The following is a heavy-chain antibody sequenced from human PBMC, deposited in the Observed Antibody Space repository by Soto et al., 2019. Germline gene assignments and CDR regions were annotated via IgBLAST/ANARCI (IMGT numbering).Heavy chain of an antibody. J-gene: IGHJ4*02. CDR1: GINFSTYA. CDR2: ITSLGST. CDR3: AKGPLIVVVPFDY. D-gene: IGHD2-15*01. V-gene: IGHV3-23*01. Sequence: EVQLLESWGGLVQPGGSLRLSCAASGINFSTYAMSWVRQAPGKGLEWVSTITSLGSTYYPDSVKGRFTISRDSSKNLLYLQMNSLRDEDTAVYYCAKGPLIVVVPFDYWGQGTLVTVSA.